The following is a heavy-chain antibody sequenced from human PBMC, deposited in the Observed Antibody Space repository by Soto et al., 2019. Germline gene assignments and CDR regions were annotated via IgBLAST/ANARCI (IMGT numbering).Heavy chain of an antibody. D-gene: IGHD1-7*01. CDR2: TYYRSRWYN. CDR3: DGTTSLQWYYMDV. Sequence: QVPLQQSGPGLVRPSQTLSLTCAISGDSVSSNSAAWNWIRQSPSRGLEWLGRTYYRSRWYNDYACSVKSRIPVNPDTSKNQFSLHLNSVTPEDTAVYYCDGTTSLQWYYMDVWDKGTTVTVSS. J-gene: IGHJ6*03. CDR1: GDSVSSNSAA. V-gene: IGHV6-1*01.